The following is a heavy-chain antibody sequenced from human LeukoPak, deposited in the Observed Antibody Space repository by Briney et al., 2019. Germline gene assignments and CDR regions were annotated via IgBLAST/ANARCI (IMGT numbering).Heavy chain of an antibody. Sequence: REASVKVSCKASGYTFTGYYMHWVRQAPGQGLEWMGWINPNSGGTNYAQKFQGRVTMTRDTSISTAYMELSRLRSDDTAVHYCARDSSSSNYYYYGMDVWGQGTTVTVSS. J-gene: IGHJ6*02. D-gene: IGHD6-6*01. CDR2: INPNSGGT. CDR3: ARDSSSSNYYYYGMDV. V-gene: IGHV1-2*02. CDR1: GYTFTGYY.